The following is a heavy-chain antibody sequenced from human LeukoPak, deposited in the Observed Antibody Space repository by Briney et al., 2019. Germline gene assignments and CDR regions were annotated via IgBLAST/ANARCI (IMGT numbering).Heavy chain of an antibody. Sequence: SETLSLTCTVSGYSISSGYYWGWIRQPPGKGLEWIGSIYHSGSTYYNPSLKSRVTISVDTSKNQFSLKLSSVTAADTAVYYCARSYGYWFDLWGQGTLVTVSS. CDR3: ARSYGYWFDL. CDR2: IYHSGST. CDR1: GYSISSGYY. D-gene: IGHD3-10*01. V-gene: IGHV4-38-2*02. J-gene: IGHJ5*02.